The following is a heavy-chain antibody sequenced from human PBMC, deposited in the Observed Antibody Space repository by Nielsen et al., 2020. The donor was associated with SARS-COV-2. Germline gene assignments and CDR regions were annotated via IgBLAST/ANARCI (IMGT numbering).Heavy chain of an antibody. D-gene: IGHD3-22*01. J-gene: IGHJ4*02. CDR1: GYTFSTYY. V-gene: IGHV1-46*01. CDR3: AREWDDYNSSAYDY. CDR2: INPSDDRA. Sequence: ASVKVSCKTSGYTFSTYYIHWVRQAPGQGLEWMGIINPSDDRATYTQRFRGRLTMTSDTSTSTVYMVLSSLRSEDTAVYYCAREWDDYNSSAYDYWGQGTLVTVSS.